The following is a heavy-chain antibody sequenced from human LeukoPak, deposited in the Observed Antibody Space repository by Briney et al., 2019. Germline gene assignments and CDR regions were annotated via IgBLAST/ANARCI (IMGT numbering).Heavy chain of an antibody. V-gene: IGHV1-2*02. D-gene: IGHD6-19*01. J-gene: IGHJ4*02. CDR2: INPNSGGT. CDR3: AGSIAVAGKMGFDY. Sequence: GASVKVSCKVSGYTLTELSMHWVRQAPGQGLEWMGWINPNSGGTNYAQKFQGRVTMTRDTSISTAYMELSRLRSDDTAVYYCAGSIAVAGKMGFDYWGQGTLVTVSS. CDR1: GYTLTELS.